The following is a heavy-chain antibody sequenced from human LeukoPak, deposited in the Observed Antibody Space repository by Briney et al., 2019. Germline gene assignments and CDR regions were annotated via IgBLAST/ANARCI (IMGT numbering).Heavy chain of an antibody. J-gene: IGHJ5*02. CDR3: ARQLWFGELLGWFDP. D-gene: IGHD3-10*01. Sequence: PSETLSLTCTVSGGSISSSSYYWGWIRQPPGKGLEWIGSIYYSGSTYYNPSLKSRVTISVDTSKNQFSLKLSSVTAADTAVYYCARQLWFGELLGWFDPWGQGTLVTVSS. CDR2: IYYSGST. CDR1: GGSISSSSYY. V-gene: IGHV4-39*01.